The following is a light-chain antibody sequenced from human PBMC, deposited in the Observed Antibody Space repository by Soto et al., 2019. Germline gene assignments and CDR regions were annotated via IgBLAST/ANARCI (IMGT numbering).Light chain of an antibody. CDR3: SSYTRSSTVL. CDR1: SNDVGSYNF. V-gene: IGLV2-14*03. CDR2: DVS. Sequence: QSALTQPASVSGSPGQSITISCIGTSNDVGSYNFVSWYQKQPNTAPRLIIYDVSNRPSGVSNRFSGSKSDNTASLTIAGLQAEDEADYYCSSYTRSSTVLFGGGTKVTVL. J-gene: IGLJ2*01.